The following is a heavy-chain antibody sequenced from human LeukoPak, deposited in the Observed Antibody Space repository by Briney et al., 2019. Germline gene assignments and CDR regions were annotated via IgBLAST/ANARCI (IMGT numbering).Heavy chain of an antibody. Sequence: PGGSLRLSCAASGFTFSSYAMSWVRQAPGKGLEWVANIKQDGSEKYYVDSVKGRFTISRDNAKNSLYLQMNSLRAEDTAVYYCARDRRSPEWWLLDYWGQGTLVTVSS. J-gene: IGHJ4*02. CDR1: GFTFSSYA. D-gene: IGHD2-8*01. CDR3: ARDRRSPEWWLLDY. CDR2: IKQDGSEK. V-gene: IGHV3-7*01.